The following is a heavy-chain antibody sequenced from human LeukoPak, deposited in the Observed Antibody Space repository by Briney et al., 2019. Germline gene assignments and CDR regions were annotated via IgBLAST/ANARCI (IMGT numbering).Heavy chain of an antibody. CDR3: AKAGPLIAAYNWFDP. V-gene: IGHV3-23*01. CDR1: GFTFRRYA. Sequence: GGSLRLSCASSGFTFRRYAMLWVRQAPGKRLECVSAMSGSGGSTYYADSVKGRFSISRDNTKNTLYLQMHSLRAEDTGVYYRAKAGPLIAAYNWFDPWGQGTLVTVSS. D-gene: IGHD6-13*01. J-gene: IGHJ5*02. CDR2: MSGSGGST.